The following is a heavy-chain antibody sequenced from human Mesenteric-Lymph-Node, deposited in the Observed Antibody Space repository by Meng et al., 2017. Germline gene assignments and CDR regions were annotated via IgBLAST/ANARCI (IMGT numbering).Heavy chain of an antibody. CDR2: ISSSGSTI. D-gene: IGHD3-9*01. J-gene: IGHJ6*02. CDR3: ARARYFDWLHYYYGMDV. Sequence: GGSLRLSCAGSGFSFSNYWMNWVRQAPGKGLEWVSYISSSGSTIYYADSVKGRFTISRDNAKNSLYLQMNSLRAEDTAVYYCARARYFDWLHYYYGMDVWGQGTTVTVSS. V-gene: IGHV3-48*04. CDR1: GFSFSNYW.